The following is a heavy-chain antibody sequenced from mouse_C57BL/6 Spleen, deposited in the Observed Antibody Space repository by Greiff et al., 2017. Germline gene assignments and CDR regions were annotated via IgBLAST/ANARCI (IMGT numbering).Heavy chain of an antibody. J-gene: IGHJ2*01. V-gene: IGHV1-22*01. CDR3: ARVWETGTGLDY. CDR1: GYTFTDYN. D-gene: IGHD4-1*01. Sequence: EVQLQQSGPELVKPGASVKMSCKASGYTFTDYNMHWVKQSHGKSLEWIGYINPNNGGTSYNQKFKGKATLTVNKSSSTAYMELRSLTSEDSAVYYCARVWETGTGLDYWGQGTTLTVSS. CDR2: INPNNGGT.